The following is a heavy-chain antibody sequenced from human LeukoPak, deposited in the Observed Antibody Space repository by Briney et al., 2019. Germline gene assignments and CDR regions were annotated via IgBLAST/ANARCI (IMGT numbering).Heavy chain of an antibody. D-gene: IGHD3-9*01. Sequence: GGPLRLSCAASGFTFDDYAMHWVRQAPGKGLEWVSGISWNSGSIGYADSVKGRFTISRDNAKNSLYLQMNSLRAEDTALYYCARGGDYDILTGPYNWFDPWGQGTLVTVSS. CDR3: ARGGDYDILTGPYNWFDP. J-gene: IGHJ5*02. V-gene: IGHV3-9*01. CDR1: GFTFDDYA. CDR2: ISWNSGSI.